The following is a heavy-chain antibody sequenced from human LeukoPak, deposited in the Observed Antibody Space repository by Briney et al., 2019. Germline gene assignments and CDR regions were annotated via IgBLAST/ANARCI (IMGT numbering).Heavy chain of an antibody. CDR3: ARDIAALHNYYFDY. J-gene: IGHJ4*02. CDR1: GDSVSTNSAA. CDR2: TYYRSKWSN. V-gene: IGHV6-1*01. Sequence: SQTLSLTCVISGDSVSTNSAAWNWIRQSPSRGLEWLGRTYYRSKWSNDYAVSVKSRIIINPDTSKNQFSLHLNSVTPEDTAVYYCARDIAALHNYYFDYWGQGTLVTVSS. D-gene: IGHD6-13*01.